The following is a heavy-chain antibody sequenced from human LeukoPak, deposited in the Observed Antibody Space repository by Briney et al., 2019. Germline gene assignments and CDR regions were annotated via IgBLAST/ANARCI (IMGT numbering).Heavy chain of an antibody. J-gene: IGHJ4*02. V-gene: IGHV3-48*03. CDR3: TKERGSY. CDR1: GCIFSSDE. CDR2: ISSSADTI. Sequence: GGSLRLSCAASGCIFSSDEMTWVRQAPGKGLESVSFISSSADTILYADSVKGRFTISRDNAKNALYLQMNSLRAEDTAVYYCTKERGSYWGQGTLVTVSS.